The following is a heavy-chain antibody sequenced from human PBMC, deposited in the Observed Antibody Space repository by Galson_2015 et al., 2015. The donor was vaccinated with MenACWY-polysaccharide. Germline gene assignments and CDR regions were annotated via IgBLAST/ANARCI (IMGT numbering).Heavy chain of an antibody. V-gene: IGHV4-38-2*01. J-gene: IGHJ4*02. CDR1: DSSIRSGYF. D-gene: IGHD1-26*01. CDR2: IFHSGTT. CDR3: ARVEKYSGSFSILY. Sequence: SESLSLTCAVSDSSIRSGYFWGWIRQPPGKGLEWIASIFHSGTTYYNPSLKSRVTISVDTSKNQFSLKLSSVTAADTAVYYCARVEKYSGSFSILYWGQGTLVTVSS.